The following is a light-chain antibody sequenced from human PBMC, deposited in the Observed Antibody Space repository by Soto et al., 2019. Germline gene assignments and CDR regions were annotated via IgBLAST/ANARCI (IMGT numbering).Light chain of an antibody. CDR1: KLGDKY. CDR3: QVWDSSTVV. CDR2: QDS. Sequence: SYELTQPPSVSVSPGQTASITCSGDKLGDKYAYWYQQKPGQSPVLVIYQDSKRPSGIPERFSGSNSGNTATLTIGGTQAMDEADYYCQVWDSSTVVFGGGTKLTVL. V-gene: IGLV3-1*01. J-gene: IGLJ2*01.